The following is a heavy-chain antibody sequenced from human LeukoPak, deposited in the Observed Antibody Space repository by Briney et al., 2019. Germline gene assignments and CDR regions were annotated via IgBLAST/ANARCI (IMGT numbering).Heavy chain of an antibody. D-gene: IGHD1-7*01. V-gene: IGHV1-2*06. Sequence: ASVKVSCKASGYTFTGYYMHWVRQAPGQGLEWMGRINPNSGGTNYAQKFQGRVTMTRDTSISTAYMELSRLRSDDTAVYYCAKLRTGTTRGYYFDYWGQGTLVTVSS. CDR2: INPNSGGT. CDR1: GYTFTGYY. CDR3: AKLRTGTTRGYYFDY. J-gene: IGHJ4*02.